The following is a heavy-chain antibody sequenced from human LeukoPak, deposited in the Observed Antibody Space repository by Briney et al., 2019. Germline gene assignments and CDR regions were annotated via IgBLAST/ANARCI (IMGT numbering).Heavy chain of an antibody. CDR3: AELGITMIGGV. CDR1: GFTFSTYS. V-gene: IGHV3-21*01. CDR2: ISSSSTYI. J-gene: IGHJ6*04. Sequence: PGGSLRLSCAASGFTFSTYSMNWVRQAPGRGLEWVSSISSSSTYIHSADSVKGRFIISRDDAKNSLYLQMNSLRAEDTAVYYCAELGITMIGGVWGKGTTVTISS. D-gene: IGHD3-10*02.